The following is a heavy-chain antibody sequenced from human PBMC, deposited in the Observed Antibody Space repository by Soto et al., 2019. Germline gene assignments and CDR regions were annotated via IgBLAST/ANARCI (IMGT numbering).Heavy chain of an antibody. Sequence: HVQVVQSGTEVKKPGASVKVSCKASGYSFTGYHMHWVRQAPGQGLEWMGWIHPNSGGTSYAQKFQGRVTMTRDTSISTAYMELSRLRSDDTAVYYCARILSEEVGALHYWGQGTLVTVSS. J-gene: IGHJ4*02. CDR3: ARILSEEVGALHY. V-gene: IGHV1-2*02. D-gene: IGHD1-26*01. CDR2: IHPNSGGT. CDR1: GYSFTGYH.